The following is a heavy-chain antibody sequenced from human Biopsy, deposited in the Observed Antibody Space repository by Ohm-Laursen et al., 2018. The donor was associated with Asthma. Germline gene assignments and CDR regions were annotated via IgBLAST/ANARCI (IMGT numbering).Heavy chain of an antibody. V-gene: IGHV1-3*01. J-gene: IGHJ6*02. Sequence: ATVKISCKASGYSFATNAMHWVRQAPGQRPEWMGWFNPSNGNAKVSEKFQGRVSITRDTSATTAYLEVSSLTSEDTAVYYCARSAETYSGFDSNYYGMDVWGQGTRVTVSS. CDR2: FNPSNGNA. CDR1: GYSFATNA. CDR3: ARSAETYSGFDSNYYGMDV. D-gene: IGHD5-12*01.